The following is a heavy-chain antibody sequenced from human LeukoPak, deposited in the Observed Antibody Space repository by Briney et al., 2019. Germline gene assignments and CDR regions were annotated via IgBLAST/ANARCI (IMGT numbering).Heavy chain of an antibody. CDR2: VYPSDSDT. CDR1: GYNFATYW. Sequence: RRGESLKISCKTSGYNFATYWIGWVRQMPGKGLEWMGIVYPSDSDTRYSPSFQGQVTISADKSISTAYLHWNSLKASDTAMYYCAIPLSRVRGDKEIDYWGQGTLVTVSS. V-gene: IGHV5-51*01. J-gene: IGHJ4*02. D-gene: IGHD3-10*01. CDR3: AIPLSRVRGDKEIDY.